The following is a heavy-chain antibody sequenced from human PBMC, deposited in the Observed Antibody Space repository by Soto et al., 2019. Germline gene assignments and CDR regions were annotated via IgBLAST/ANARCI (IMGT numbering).Heavy chain of an antibody. D-gene: IGHD3-22*01. CDR1: GCSISSYS. CDR2: IYHSGST. J-gene: IGHJ6*02. V-gene: IGHV4-30-2*01. CDR3: ARLPYYYDSSGYSSYYYGMDV. Sequence: PXETLSLTCTVAGCSISSYSWSWIRQPPGKGLEWIGYIYHSGSTYYNPSLKSRVTISVDRSKNQFSLKLSSVTAADTAVYYCARLPYYYDSSGYSSYYYGMDVWGQGTTVTVSS.